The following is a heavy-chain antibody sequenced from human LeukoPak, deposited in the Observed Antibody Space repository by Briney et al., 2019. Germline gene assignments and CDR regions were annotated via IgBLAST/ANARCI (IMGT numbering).Heavy chain of an antibody. CDR3: AREDGYCSGGNCCSYFDS. V-gene: IGHV6-1*01. CDR1: GDSVSSNSAS. J-gene: IGHJ4*02. D-gene: IGHD2-15*01. CDR2: TYYRSKWYN. Sequence: SQTLSLTCAISGDSVSSNSASWNWIRQSPSRGLEWLGRTYYRSKWYNDYAVSVKSRITINPDTSKNQFSLQLNSVTPEDTAVYFCAREDGYCSGGNCCSYFDSWGQGTLVTVSS.